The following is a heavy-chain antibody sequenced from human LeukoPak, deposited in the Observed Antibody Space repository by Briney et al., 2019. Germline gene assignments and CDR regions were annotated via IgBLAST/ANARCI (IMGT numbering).Heavy chain of an antibody. CDR3: ASSKEFRLHPFDY. Sequence: PGGSLRLSCAASGFTFDDYGMSWVRQAPGKGLEWVSGINWNGGSTGYADSVKGRFTISRDNSKNTLYLQMNSLRAEDTAVHYCASSKEFRLHPFDYWGQGTLVTVSS. V-gene: IGHV3-20*04. D-gene: IGHD4-11*01. CDR2: INWNGGST. CDR1: GFTFDDYG. J-gene: IGHJ4*02.